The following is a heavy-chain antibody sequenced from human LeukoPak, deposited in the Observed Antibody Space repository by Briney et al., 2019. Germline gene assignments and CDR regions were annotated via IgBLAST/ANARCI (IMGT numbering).Heavy chain of an antibody. CDR2: IYHSGST. Sequence: SETLSLTCTVSGGSICSYYWSWVRQPPGKGLEWIGEIYHSGSTNYNPSLKSRVTISVDKSKNQFSLKLSSVTAADTAVYYCARDLRGYSGYEPPGYWGQGTLVTVSS. CDR1: GGSICSYY. J-gene: IGHJ4*02. V-gene: IGHV4-59*12. D-gene: IGHD5-12*01. CDR3: ARDLRGYSGYEPPGY.